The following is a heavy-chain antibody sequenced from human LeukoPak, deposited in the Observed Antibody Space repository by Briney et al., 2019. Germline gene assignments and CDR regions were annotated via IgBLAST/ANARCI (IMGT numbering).Heavy chain of an antibody. CDR3: AKDQTHRNYYGMDV. CDR2: IVVGSGNT. V-gene: IGHV1-58*02. Sequence: ASVKVSCKASGFTFTSSAMQWVRQARGQRLEWIGWIVVGSGNTNYAQKFQERVTITRDMSTSTAYMELSSLRAEDTAVYYCAKDQTHRNYYGMDVWGQGTTVTVSS. J-gene: IGHJ6*02. CDR1: GFTFTSSA.